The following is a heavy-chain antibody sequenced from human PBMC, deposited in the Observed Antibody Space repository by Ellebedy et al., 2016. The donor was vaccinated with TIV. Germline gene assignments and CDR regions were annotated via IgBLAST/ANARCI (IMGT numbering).Heavy chain of an antibody. V-gene: IGHV1-46*01. CDR2: INPSGGST. CDR3: ASARNNYDILTGYPAPAYYFDY. Sequence: ASVKVSCKASGYTFTSYYMHWVRQAPGQGLEWMGIINPSGGSTSYAQKFQGRVTMTRDTSTSTVYMELSSLRSEDTAVYYCASARNNYDILTGYPAPAYYFDYWGQGTLVTVSS. D-gene: IGHD3-9*01. CDR1: GYTFTSYY. J-gene: IGHJ4*02.